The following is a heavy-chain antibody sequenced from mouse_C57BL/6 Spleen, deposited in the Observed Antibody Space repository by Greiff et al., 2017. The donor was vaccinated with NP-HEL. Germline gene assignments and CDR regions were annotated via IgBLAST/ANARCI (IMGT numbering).Heavy chain of an antibody. V-gene: IGHV1-55*01. CDR1: GYTFTSYW. D-gene: IGHD1-1*01. J-gene: IGHJ2*01. CDR3: ARWDYYGSTFDY. Sequence: QVQLQQPGAELVKPGASVKMSCKASGYTFTSYWITWVKQRPGQGLEWIGDIYPGSGSTNYNEKFKSKATLTVDTSSSTAYMQLSSLTSEDSAVYYCARWDYYGSTFDYWGQGTTLTVSS. CDR2: IYPGSGST.